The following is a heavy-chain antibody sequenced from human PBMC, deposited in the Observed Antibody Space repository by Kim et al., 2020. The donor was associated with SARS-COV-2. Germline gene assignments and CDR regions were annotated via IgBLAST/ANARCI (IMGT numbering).Heavy chain of an antibody. CDR2: IYYSGST. Sequence: SETLSLTCTVSGGSISSYYWSWIRQPPGKGLEWIGYIYYSGSTNYNPSLKSRVTISVDTSKNQFSLKLSSVTAADTAVYYCAGAGYCSGGSCPRVYDAFDIWGQGTMVTVSS. D-gene: IGHD2-15*01. V-gene: IGHV4-59*13. CDR3: AGAGYCSGGSCPRVYDAFDI. J-gene: IGHJ3*02. CDR1: GGSISSYY.